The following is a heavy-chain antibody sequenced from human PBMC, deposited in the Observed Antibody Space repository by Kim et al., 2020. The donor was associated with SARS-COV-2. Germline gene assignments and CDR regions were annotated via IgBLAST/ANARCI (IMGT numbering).Heavy chain of an antibody. V-gene: IGHV3-23*01. CDR1: GFTFSSYA. CDR3: AKDLRGIAAASYYYGMDV. D-gene: IGHD6-13*01. J-gene: IGHJ6*02. CDR2: ISGSGGST. Sequence: GGSLRLSCAASGFTFSSYAMSWVRQAPGKGLEWVSAISGSGGSTYYADSVKGRFTISRDNSKNTLYLQMNSLRAEVTAVYYCAKDLRGIAAASYYYGMDVWGQGTTVTVSS.